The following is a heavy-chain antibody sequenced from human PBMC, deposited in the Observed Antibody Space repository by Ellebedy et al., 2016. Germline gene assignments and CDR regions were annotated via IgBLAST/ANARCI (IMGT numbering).Heavy chain of an antibody. Sequence: GESLKISXAASGFTFSSYGMHWVRQAPGKGLEWVAVISYDGSNKYYADSVKGRFTISRDNSKNTLFLQMNSLRAEDTAVYYCARDQVDTAMVPPQPYGMDVWGQGTTVTVSS. CDR1: GFTFSSYG. CDR3: ARDQVDTAMVPPQPYGMDV. J-gene: IGHJ6*02. V-gene: IGHV3-30*03. D-gene: IGHD5-18*01. CDR2: ISYDGSNK.